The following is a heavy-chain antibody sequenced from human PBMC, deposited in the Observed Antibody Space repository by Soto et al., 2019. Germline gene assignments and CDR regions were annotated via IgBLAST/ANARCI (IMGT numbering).Heavy chain of an antibody. Sequence: ESVGGVVQPGRSLRLSCAASGFTFSSYGMHWVRQAPGKGLEWVAVISYDGSNKYYADSVKGRFTISRDNSKNTLYLQMNSLRAEDTAVYYCAKLSLTTGADYWGQGTLVTVSS. CDR2: ISYDGSNK. J-gene: IGHJ4*02. D-gene: IGHD4-17*01. CDR1: GFTFSSYG. CDR3: AKLSLTTGADY. V-gene: IGHV3-30*18.